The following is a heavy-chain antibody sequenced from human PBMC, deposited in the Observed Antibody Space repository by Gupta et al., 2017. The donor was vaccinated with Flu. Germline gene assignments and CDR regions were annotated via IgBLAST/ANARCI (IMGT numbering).Heavy chain of an antibody. CDR1: GGSISSGSYY. V-gene: IGHV4-61*02. J-gene: IGHJ6*02. Sequence: QVQLQESGPGLVKPSQTLSLTCTVSGGSISSGSYYWSWIRQPAGKGLEWIGRIYTSGSTNYNPSLKSRVTISVDTSKNQFSLKLSSVTAADTAVYYCARDVRGDMDVWGQGTTVTVSS. D-gene: IGHD3-10*02. CDR2: IYTSGST. CDR3: ARDVRGDMDV.